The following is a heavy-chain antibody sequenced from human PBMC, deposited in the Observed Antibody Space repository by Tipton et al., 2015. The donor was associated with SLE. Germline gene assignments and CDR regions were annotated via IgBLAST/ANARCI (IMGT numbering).Heavy chain of an antibody. J-gene: IGHJ6*03. CDR1: GGSFSGYY. CDR3: ARGTAAGTLPYYYYYMDV. D-gene: IGHD6-13*01. V-gene: IGHV4-34*01. Sequence: TLSLTCAVYGGSFSGYYWTWIRQPPGKGLEWFGEINHSGSTNYNPSLKSPVTISVDTSKNQFSLKLSSVTAADTAVYCCARGTAAGTLPYYYYYMDVWGKGTTVTVSS. CDR2: INHSGST.